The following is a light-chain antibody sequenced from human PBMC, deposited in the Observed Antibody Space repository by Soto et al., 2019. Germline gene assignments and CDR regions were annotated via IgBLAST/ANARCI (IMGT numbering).Light chain of an antibody. V-gene: IGLV2-14*01. CDR1: SSDVGGYNY. CDR2: EVS. Sequence: QSAPTQPASVSGSPGQSITISCTGTSSDVGGYNYVSWYQQHPGKAPKLMIYEVSNRPSGVSNRFSASKSGNTASLTISGLQAEDEADYYCSSYTSSSPCVFGTGTKLTVL. J-gene: IGLJ1*01. CDR3: SSYTSSSPCV.